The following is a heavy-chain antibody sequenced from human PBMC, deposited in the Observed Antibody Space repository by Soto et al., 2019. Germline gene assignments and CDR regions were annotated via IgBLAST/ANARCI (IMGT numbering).Heavy chain of an antibody. CDR2: INSDGSST. Sequence: ETLSLTCTVSGGSISSSSYYWGWIRQPPGKGLVWVSRINSDGSSTSYADSVKGRFTISRDNAKNTLYLQMNSLRAEDTAVYYCAVAVAGPTAIGYWGQGTLVTVSS. V-gene: IGHV3-74*01. J-gene: IGHJ4*02. D-gene: IGHD6-19*01. CDR1: GGSISSSSYY. CDR3: AVAVAGPTAIGY.